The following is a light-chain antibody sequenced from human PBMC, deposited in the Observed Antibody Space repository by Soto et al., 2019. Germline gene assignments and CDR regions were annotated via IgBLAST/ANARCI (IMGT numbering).Light chain of an antibody. CDR2: EVS. V-gene: IGLV2-14*01. CDR1: SSDVGGYNY. CDR3: SSYTSSSSYV. Sequence: QPASVSGSPGQSITISCTGTSSDVGGYNYVSWYQQHPGKAPKLMIYEVSNRPSGVSNRFSGSKSGNTASLTISGLQAEDEADYYCSSYTSSSSYVFGTGTKVTVL. J-gene: IGLJ1*01.